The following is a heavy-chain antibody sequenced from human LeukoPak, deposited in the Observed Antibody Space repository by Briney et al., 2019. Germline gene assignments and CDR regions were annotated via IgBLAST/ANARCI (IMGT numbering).Heavy chain of an antibody. CDR3: ARDPRSSTSPHSYYYYGMDV. D-gene: IGHD2-2*01. Sequence: ASVKVSCKASGYTFTGYYMHWVRQAPGQGLEWMGRINPNSGGTTYAQKFQGRVTMTRDTSISTAYMELSRLRSDDTAVYYCARDPRSSTSPHSYYYYGMDVWGQGTTVTVSS. CDR1: GYTFTGYY. J-gene: IGHJ6*02. CDR2: INPNSGGT. V-gene: IGHV1-2*06.